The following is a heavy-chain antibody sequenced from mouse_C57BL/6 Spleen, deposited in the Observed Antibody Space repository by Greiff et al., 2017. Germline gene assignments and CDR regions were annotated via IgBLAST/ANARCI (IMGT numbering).Heavy chain of an antibody. Sequence: EVQLQPSGAELVRPGASVTLSCTASGFNIKDDYMNWVKQRPAQGLEWIGRFAPENGDTEYASKFQGKATITADTSSNTAYLQLSSLTSEDTAVYYCTTGTTVVATDYWGQGTTLTVSS. V-gene: IGHV14-4*01. J-gene: IGHJ2*01. CDR1: GFNIKDDY. D-gene: IGHD1-1*01. CDR2: FAPENGDT. CDR3: TTGTTVVATDY.